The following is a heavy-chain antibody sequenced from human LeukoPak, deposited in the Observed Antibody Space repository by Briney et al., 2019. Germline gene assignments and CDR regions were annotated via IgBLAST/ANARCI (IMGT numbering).Heavy chain of an antibody. J-gene: IGHJ4*02. CDR3: ASHSGYDIQKRDY. CDR2: ISSSSSYI. V-gene: IGHV3-21*01. D-gene: IGHD5-12*01. Sequence: PGGSLRLSCAASGFTFSSYSMNWVRQAPGKGLEWVSSISSSSSYIYYADSVKGRFTISRDNAKNSLYLQMNSLRAEDTAVYYRASHSGYDIQKRDYWGQGTLVTVSS. CDR1: GFTFSSYS.